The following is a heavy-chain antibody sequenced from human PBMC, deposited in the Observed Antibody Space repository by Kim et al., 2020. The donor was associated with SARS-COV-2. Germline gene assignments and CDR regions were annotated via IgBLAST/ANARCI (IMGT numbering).Heavy chain of an antibody. CDR3: ATGETTLVRGVMHFYYYY. CDR1: GFTFSSYD. D-gene: IGHD3-10*01. V-gene: IGHV3-13*01. J-gene: IGHJ6*03. CDR2: IGTTGDT. Sequence: GGSLRLSCAASGFTFSSYDMRWVRQATGKGLEWVSAIGTTGDTSYPASAKGRLIISCENTNNSSHLQLNNLRAGDTTVYYCATGETTLVRGVMHFYYYY.